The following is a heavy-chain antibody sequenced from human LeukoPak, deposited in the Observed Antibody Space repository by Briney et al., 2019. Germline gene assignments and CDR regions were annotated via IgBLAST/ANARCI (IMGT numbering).Heavy chain of an antibody. J-gene: IGHJ4*02. D-gene: IGHD3-10*01. CDR2: IIPIFGTA. V-gene: IGHV1-69*13. CDR1: GGTFSNYA. Sequence: SVKVSCKASGGTFSNYAISWARQAPGQGLEWMGGIIPIFGTANYAQKFQGRVTITADESTSTAYMDLSSLRSEDTAVYYCARDRNYYGSGSYQQFDYWGQGTLVTVSS. CDR3: ARDRNYYGSGSYQQFDY.